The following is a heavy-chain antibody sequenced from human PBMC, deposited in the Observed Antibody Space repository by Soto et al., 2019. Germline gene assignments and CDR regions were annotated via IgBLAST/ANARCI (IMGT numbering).Heavy chain of an antibody. CDR2: IKSKTDGGTT. CDR3: TTGGGLYYYDSSGYSRRYYYYGMDV. Sequence: GGSTRLSCAASGLTVYNAWMNWVRQEPGKGLEWVGRIKSKTDGGTTDYAAPVKGRFTISRDDSKNTLYLQMNSLKTEDTAVYYCTTGGGLYYYDSSGYSRRYYYYGMDVWGQGTTVTVSS. CDR1: GLTVYNAW. J-gene: IGHJ6*02. D-gene: IGHD3-22*01. V-gene: IGHV3-15*07.